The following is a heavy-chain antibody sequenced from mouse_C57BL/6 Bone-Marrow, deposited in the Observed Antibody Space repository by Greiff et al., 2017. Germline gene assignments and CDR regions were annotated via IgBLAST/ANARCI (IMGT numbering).Heavy chain of an antibody. CDR3: ARWEGNQDRCFDV. Sequence: VQLQQPGAELVKPGASVKMSCKASGYTFTSYWITWVKQRPGQGLEWIGDIYPGSGSTNYNEKFKSKATLTVDTSSSTAYMQLSSLTSEDSAVYYCARWEGNQDRCFDVWGTGTTVTVSS. J-gene: IGHJ1*03. CDR1: GYTFTSYW. V-gene: IGHV1-55*01. D-gene: IGHD2-1*01. CDR2: IYPGSGST.